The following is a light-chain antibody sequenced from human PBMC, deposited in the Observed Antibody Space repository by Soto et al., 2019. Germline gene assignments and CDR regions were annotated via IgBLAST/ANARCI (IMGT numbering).Light chain of an antibody. CDR2: DAS. J-gene: IGKJ2*01. Sequence: DIQMTQSPSTLSASVGDRVTITCRASQSISSWLAWYQQKPGKAPKLLIYDASSLESGVPSRFSGSGSGTEFTHTISSLQPDDFATYYCQQYNSYSRTFGQGTKLEIK. V-gene: IGKV1-5*01. CDR1: QSISSW. CDR3: QQYNSYSRT.